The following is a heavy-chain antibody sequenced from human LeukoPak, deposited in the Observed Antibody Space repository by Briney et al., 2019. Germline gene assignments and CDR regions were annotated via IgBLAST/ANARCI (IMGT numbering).Heavy chain of an antibody. CDR1: GYTFTTYS. D-gene: IGHD2-15*01. J-gene: IGHJ4*02. V-gene: IGHV7-4-1*02. CDR3: ARGYCSGGSCHTFDC. Sequence: ASVKVSCKASGYTFTTYSMNWVRQAPGQGLEWMGWVNTDTGNPTYAQGFTGRFVFSLDTSVSTSYLQISSLKAEDTAVYYCARGYCSGGSCHTFDCWGQGTLVTVSS. CDR2: VNTDTGNP.